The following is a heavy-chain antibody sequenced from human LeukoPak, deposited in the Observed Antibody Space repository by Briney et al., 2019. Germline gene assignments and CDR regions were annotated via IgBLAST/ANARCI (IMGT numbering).Heavy chain of an antibody. CDR1: RYTLTELS. CDR3: ATGYLVTAGLMDV. Sequence: GASVKVSCKVSRYTLTELSMFWVRQAPGKGLEWMGSFDPEDGKTVYAQKFQGRVTMTEDTSTDTAYMELSSLRSEDTAVYYCATGYLVTAGLMDVWGQGTTVTVSS. V-gene: IGHV1-24*01. J-gene: IGHJ6*02. D-gene: IGHD6-13*01. CDR2: FDPEDGKT.